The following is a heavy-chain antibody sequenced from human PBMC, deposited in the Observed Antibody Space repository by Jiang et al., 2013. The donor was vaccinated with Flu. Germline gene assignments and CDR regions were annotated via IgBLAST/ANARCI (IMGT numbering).Heavy chain of an antibody. Sequence: VQLVESGGGLVQPGGSLRLSCAASGFTFSSHWMTWARQAPGKGLEWVANIKQDGSEKYYVDSVKGRFTISRDNAKNSLYLQMFSLRTDDTAVYYCARVVSVTIFGVTHYGMDVWGQGTTVTVSS. CDR1: GFTFSSHW. D-gene: IGHD3-3*01. V-gene: IGHV3-7*03. CDR3: ARVVSVTIFGVTHYGMDV. J-gene: IGHJ6*02. CDR2: IKQDGSEK.